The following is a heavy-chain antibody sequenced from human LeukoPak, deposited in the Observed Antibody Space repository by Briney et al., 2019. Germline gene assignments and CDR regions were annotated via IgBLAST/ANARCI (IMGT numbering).Heavy chain of an antibody. J-gene: IGHJ4*02. CDR1: RDSISRKNW. CDR3: ARDREYSKGWSFDY. D-gene: IGHD6-19*01. V-gene: IGHV4-4*02. Sequence: SGSLSLTRAVSRDSISRKNWWTWFRQPPGKGREWTGEIDHVGNTNYNPSLKSRVTLSVDKSKNQFPLILSSVTAAATAVYYCARDREYSKGWSFDYWGPGTLVTVSS. CDR2: IDHVGNT.